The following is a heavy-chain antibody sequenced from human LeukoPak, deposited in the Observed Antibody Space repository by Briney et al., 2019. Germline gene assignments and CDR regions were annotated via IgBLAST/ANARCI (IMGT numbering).Heavy chain of an antibody. CDR3: ARVSVVYGMDV. D-gene: IGHD5/OR15-5a*01. J-gene: IGHJ6*02. Sequence: SETLSLTCTVSGGSISSYYWNWIRQPPGRGLEWIGYMYYTGSTNYNPSLKSRVTISVATSKNQFSLKLSSVTAADTAVYYCARVSVVYGMDVWGQGTTVTVSS. CDR1: GGSISSYY. CDR2: MYYTGST. V-gene: IGHV4-59*01.